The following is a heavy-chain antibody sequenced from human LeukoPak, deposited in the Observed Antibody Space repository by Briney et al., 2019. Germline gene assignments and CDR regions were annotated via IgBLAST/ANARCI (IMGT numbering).Heavy chain of an antibody. V-gene: IGHV3-23*01. D-gene: IGHD5-24*01. Sequence: PGGWLRLSCAASGFTFSVAAMTWVRQAPGKGLEWVSLIGASEESTYYADSVKGRFTISRDNSKNTLSLQMNSLRVEDTAMYFCAKDIQLSTWGLGTMVTASS. CDR2: IGASEEST. CDR1: GFTFSVAA. J-gene: IGHJ3*01. CDR3: AKDIQLST.